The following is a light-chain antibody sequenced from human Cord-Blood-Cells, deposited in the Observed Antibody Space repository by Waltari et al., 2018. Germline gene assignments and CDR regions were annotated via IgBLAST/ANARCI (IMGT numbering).Light chain of an antibody. V-gene: IGLV2-23*02. CDR3: CSYAGSSTSVV. Sequence: QSALTPPASVSGSTGPWFTISCTGTSRLVGRDNLVSCYQQHPGKAPKLMIYEVSNRPSGVSNRFAGSKSGNTASLTISGLQAEDEADYYCCSYAGSSTSVVFGGGTKLTVL. J-gene: IGLJ2*01. CDR1: SRLVGRDNL. CDR2: EVS.